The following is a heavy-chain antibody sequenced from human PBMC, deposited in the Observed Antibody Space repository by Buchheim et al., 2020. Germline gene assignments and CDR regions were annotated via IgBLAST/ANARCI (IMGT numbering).Heavy chain of an antibody. J-gene: IGHJ4*02. D-gene: IGHD6-13*01. CDR2: IYYSGST. CDR1: GGSISSYY. CDR3: ARVFSSSWYYVDY. Sequence: QVQLQESGPGLVKPSETLSLTCTVSGGSISSYYWSWIRQPPGKGLEWSGYIYYSGSTNYNPSLKSRVTISVDTSKNQFSLKLSSVTAADTAVYYCARVFSSSWYYVDYWGQGTL. V-gene: IGHV4-59*01.